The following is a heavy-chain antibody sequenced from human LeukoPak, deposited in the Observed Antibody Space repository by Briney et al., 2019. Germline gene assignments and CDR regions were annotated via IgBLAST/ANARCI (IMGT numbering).Heavy chain of an antibody. CDR3: RSSSVFEY. D-gene: IGHD3-22*01. CDR1: GFSFSSYR. Sequence: GGSLRLFCAASGFSFSSYRMHWVRQAPGKGLEWVAVIWYDGSNKNYADCVKGRFTISRDNSKNMLYLQMNSLRAEDTAVYCGRSSSVFEYWGQGKLVTVSS. V-gene: IGHV3-30*02. J-gene: IGHJ4*02. CDR2: IWYDGSNK.